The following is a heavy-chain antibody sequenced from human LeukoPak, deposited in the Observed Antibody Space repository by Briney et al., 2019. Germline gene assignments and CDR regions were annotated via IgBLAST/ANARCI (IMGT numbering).Heavy chain of an antibody. J-gene: IGHJ4*02. CDR2: ISAYNGKT. CDR3: ARKFRYSSSWSTFDY. Sequence: GSVKVSCKASGYTFTSYGISWVRQAPGQGLEWMGWISAYNGKTNYAQKLQGRVTMTTDTCTSTAYMELRSLRSDDTAVYYCARKFRYSSSWSTFDYWGQGTLVTVSS. CDR1: GYTFTSYG. V-gene: IGHV1-18*01. D-gene: IGHD6-13*01.